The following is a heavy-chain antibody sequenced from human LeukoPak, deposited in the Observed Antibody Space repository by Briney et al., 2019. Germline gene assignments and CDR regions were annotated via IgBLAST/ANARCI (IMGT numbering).Heavy chain of an antibody. V-gene: IGHV2-5*01. Sequence: ESGPTLVKPTQTLTLTCTFSGFSLTTSGVGVGWIRQPPGKALEWLALIYWNGDKRHSSSLKNRLSITKDTSKNQVVLTMTNMDPVDTATYYCAHPLEEHWLVAFDCWGQGILVTVSS. D-gene: IGHD5-12*01. CDR1: GFSLTTSGVG. J-gene: IGHJ4*02. CDR2: IYWNGDK. CDR3: AHPLEEHWLVAFDC.